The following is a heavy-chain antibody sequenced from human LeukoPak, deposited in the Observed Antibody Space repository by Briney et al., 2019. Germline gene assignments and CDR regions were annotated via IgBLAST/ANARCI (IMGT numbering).Heavy chain of an antibody. CDR1: GFTFSRYA. J-gene: IGHJ3*02. CDR2: INSDGSST. CDR3: ARDLGMTSMDI. D-gene: IGHD2-21*02. V-gene: IGHV3-74*01. Sequence: GRSLRLSCGASGFTFSRYAMNWVRQAPGKGLVWVSRINSDGSSTNYADSVKGRFTISRDNAKNTLYLQMNSLGAEDTAVYCCARDLGMTSMDIWGQGTMVTVSS.